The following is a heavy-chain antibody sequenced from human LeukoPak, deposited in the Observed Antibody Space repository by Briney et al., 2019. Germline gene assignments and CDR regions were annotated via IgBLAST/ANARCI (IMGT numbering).Heavy chain of an antibody. CDR3: ARWDHYYDSSGQQYYFDY. V-gene: IGHV1-69*13. CDR2: IIPIFGTA. D-gene: IGHD3-22*01. Sequence: ASVKVSCKASGGTFISYAISWVRQAPGQGLEWMGGIIPIFGTANYAQKFQGRVTITADESTSTAYMELSSLRSEDTAVYYCARWDHYYDSSGQQYYFDYWGQGTLVTVSS. J-gene: IGHJ4*02. CDR1: GGTFISYA.